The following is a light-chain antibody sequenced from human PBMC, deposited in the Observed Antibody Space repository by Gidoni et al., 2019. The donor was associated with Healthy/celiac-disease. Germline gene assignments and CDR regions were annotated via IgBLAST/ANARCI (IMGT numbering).Light chain of an antibody. V-gene: IGKV1-5*03. CDR1: QSISSW. CDR3: QQYNSYLTWT. J-gene: IGKJ1*01. CDR2: KAS. Sequence: RVTITCRASQSISSWLAWYQQKPGKAPKLLIYKASSLESGVPSRFSGSGSGTEFTLTISSLQPDDFATYYCQQYNSYLTWTFGQGTKVEIK.